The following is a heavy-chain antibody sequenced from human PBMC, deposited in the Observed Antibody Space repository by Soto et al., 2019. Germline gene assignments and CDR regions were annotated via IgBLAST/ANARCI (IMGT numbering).Heavy chain of an antibody. CDR3: AREVRANLNDFGDYEWFDP. CDR2: ISYDGGKT. D-gene: IGHD4-17*01. V-gene: IGHV3-30*03. Sequence: QVQLVESGGGVVQPGSSLRLSCAASGFTFSRFGIHWVRQSPGKGLEWVSFISYDGGKTDYVDSVRGRFTISRDNSNNILYLQMRSQRAEDTAVYFCAREVRANLNDFGDYEWFDPWGQGTLVTVSS. J-gene: IGHJ5*02. CDR1: GFTFSRFG.